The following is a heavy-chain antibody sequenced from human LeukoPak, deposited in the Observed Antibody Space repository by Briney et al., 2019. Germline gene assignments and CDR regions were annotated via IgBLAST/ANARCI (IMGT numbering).Heavy chain of an antibody. D-gene: IGHD5-18*01. Sequence: GGSLRLSCAASGFTFSSYSMNWVRQAPGKGLEWVSSISSSSSYIYYADSVKGRFTISRDNAKNSLYLQMNSLRAEDTAVYYCARGSRGYSYGYLVDYWGQGTLVTVSS. CDR2: ISSSSSYI. CDR3: ARGSRGYSYGYLVDY. J-gene: IGHJ4*02. CDR1: GFTFSSYS. V-gene: IGHV3-21*01.